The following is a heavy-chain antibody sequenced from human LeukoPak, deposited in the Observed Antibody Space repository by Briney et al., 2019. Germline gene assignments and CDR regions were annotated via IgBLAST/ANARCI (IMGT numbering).Heavy chain of an antibody. V-gene: IGHV4-39*07. CDR1: GGSISSSSYY. J-gene: IGHJ6*03. CDR2: IYYSGST. D-gene: IGHD6-13*01. CDR3: ARGTKGVRLEASGKTVYYYYVDV. Sequence: SETLSLTCTVSGGSISSSSYYWGWIRQPPGKGLEWIGSIYYSGSTYYNPSLKSRVTISVDTSKNQFSLKLTSVTPEDTAVYFCARGTKGVRLEASGKTVYYYYVDVWGKGTTVTMSS.